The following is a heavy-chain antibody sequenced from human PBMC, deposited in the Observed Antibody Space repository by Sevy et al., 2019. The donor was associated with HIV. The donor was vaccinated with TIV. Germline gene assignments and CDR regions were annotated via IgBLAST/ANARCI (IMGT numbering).Heavy chain of an antibody. D-gene: IGHD1-26*01. V-gene: IGHV3-23*01. CDR2: MSGSGSSA. Sequence: GGCLRLSCVASGFTFSIYDMIWVRQAPGKGLEWVSGMSGSGSSAQYADSVKGRFTISRDNSKNTLYLHMHSLRVEDTVVHYCAKDAPTSRRGCSVWYSDYWGQGTPVTVSS. CDR3: AKDAPTSRRGCSVWYSDY. J-gene: IGHJ4*02. CDR1: GFTFSIYD.